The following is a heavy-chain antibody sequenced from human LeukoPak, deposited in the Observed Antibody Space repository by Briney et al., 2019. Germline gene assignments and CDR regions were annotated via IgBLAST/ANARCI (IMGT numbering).Heavy chain of an antibody. CDR3: ARGSHRLYDYVWGTYESKDY. V-gene: IGHV1-18*04. CDR2: ISGYNANT. D-gene: IGHD3-16*01. CDR1: GYTFTGYY. Sequence: WASVKVSCKASGYTFTGYYMHWVRQAPGQGLEWMGWISGYNANTNYVQKFQGRVTMTTDTSTHTAYMELRSLRSDDTAVYYCARGSHRLYDYVWGTYESKDYWGQGTLVTVSS. J-gene: IGHJ4*02.